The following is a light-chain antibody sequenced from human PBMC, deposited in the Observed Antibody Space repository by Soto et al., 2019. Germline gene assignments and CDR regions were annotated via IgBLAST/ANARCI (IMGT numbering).Light chain of an antibody. CDR2: EVS. J-gene: IGLJ1*01. Sequence: QSVLTQPPSVSGSPGQSVTISCTGTSSDVGSYNRISWYQQPPGTAPKLIMYEVSNRPSGVPDRFSGSKSGSTASLTISGLQAEDEADYYCSLYISGSTYVFGTGIKVTVL. V-gene: IGLV2-18*01. CDR1: SSDVGSYNR. CDR3: SLYISGSTYV.